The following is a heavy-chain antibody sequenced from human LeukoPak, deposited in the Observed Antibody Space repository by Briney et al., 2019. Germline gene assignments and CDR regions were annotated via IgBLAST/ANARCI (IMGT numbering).Heavy chain of an antibody. J-gene: IGHJ4*02. Sequence: GGSLRLSCAASGFTFSSYEMNWVRQAPWKGLEWLSYIDGGGRTIYYADSVKGRFTISRDNAKNSLYLQMNSLRDEDTGLYYCARRERYRRLAHWGQGTMVTVSS. V-gene: IGHV3-48*03. CDR2: IDGGGRTI. CDR3: ARRERYRRLAH. CDR1: GFTFSSYE. D-gene: IGHD1-1*01.